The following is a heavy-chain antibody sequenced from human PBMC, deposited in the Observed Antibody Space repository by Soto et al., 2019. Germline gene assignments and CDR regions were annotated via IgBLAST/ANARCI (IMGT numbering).Heavy chain of an antibody. J-gene: IGHJ3*01. CDR2: IYYDGTP. V-gene: IGHV4-39*02. Sequence: QLQLQESGPGLVKPSETLSLTCSVSGGSISPDSYNWDWIRQSPGKGLEWLGTIYYDGTPSYNPSLKSQVTISVDTSRNHFSLQVKSVTAADTAMYYCARFFGTAFEVWGQGKMVKVSS. D-gene: IGHD1-1*01. CDR1: GGSISPDSYN. CDR3: ARFFGTAFEV.